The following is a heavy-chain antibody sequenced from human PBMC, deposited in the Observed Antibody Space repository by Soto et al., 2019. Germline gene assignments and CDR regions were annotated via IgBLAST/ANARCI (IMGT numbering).Heavy chain of an antibody. CDR3: AGDHSASSSGYSYWWFDP. Sequence: ASVKVSCKTSGYTFTRHWIHWVRQAPGQGLEWMGIINPSDGNTRYGQKFQGRVTITRDTSASTVYMELRSLRSEDTALYYCAGDHSASSSGYSYWWFDPWGQGTLVTVSS. V-gene: IGHV1-46*01. CDR1: GYTFTRHW. CDR2: INPSDGNT. J-gene: IGHJ5*02. D-gene: IGHD3-22*01.